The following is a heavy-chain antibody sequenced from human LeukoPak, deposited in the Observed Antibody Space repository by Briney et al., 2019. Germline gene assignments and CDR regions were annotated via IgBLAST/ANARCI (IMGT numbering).Heavy chain of an antibody. Sequence: PLETLSLTCTVSGDSISSYYWTWIRQPPGKGLEYIGYIYYRGSTYYTPSLRSRLTMSVDTSKNQFSLRLTSVTAADTAVYYCVRALRQQLVTGWFDPWGQGTLVIVSS. CDR2: IYYRGST. V-gene: IGHV4-59*01. J-gene: IGHJ5*02. CDR3: VRALRQQLVTGWFDP. D-gene: IGHD6-13*01. CDR1: GDSISSYY.